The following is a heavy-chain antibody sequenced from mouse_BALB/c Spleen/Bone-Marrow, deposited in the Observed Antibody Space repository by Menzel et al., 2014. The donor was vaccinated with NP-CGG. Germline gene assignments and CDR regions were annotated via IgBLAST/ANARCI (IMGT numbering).Heavy chain of an antibody. Sequence: EVQLVESGGGLVQPGGSLKLSCATSGFTFSDYYMYWVRQTPEKRLEWVAYITKGGGSTYYPDIVKGRFTISRDNAKNTLYLQMSRLKSEDTAMYCCARQLAYAMDYWGQGTSVTVSS. V-gene: IGHV5-12*02. CDR3: ARQLAYAMDY. D-gene: IGHD4-1*01. CDR2: ITKGGGST. CDR1: GFTFSDYY. J-gene: IGHJ4*01.